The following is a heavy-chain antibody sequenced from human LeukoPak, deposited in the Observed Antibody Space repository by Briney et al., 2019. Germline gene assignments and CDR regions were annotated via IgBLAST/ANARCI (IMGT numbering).Heavy chain of an antibody. D-gene: IGHD4/OR15-4a*01. Sequence: GASVKVSCKASGYTLTVYYIHWVRQATGQGLEWMGWMNPNSGNTGYAQKFQGRVTMTRNTSISTAYMELSSLRSDDTAVYYCARENRLSRNWFDPWGQGTLVTVSS. J-gene: IGHJ5*02. CDR1: GYTLTVYY. V-gene: IGHV1-8*02. CDR2: MNPNSGNT. CDR3: ARENRLSRNWFDP.